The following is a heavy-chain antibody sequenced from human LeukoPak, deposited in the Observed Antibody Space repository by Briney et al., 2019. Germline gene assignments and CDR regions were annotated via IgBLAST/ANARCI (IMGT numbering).Heavy chain of an antibody. D-gene: IGHD6-13*01. CDR3: ARGRAAAAGL. CDR2: INHSGST. Sequence: PSETLSLTCAVYGGSFSGYYWSWIRQPPGKGLEWIGEINHSGSTNYNPSLKSRVTISVDTSKNQFSLKLSSVTAADTAVYYCARGRAAAAGLWGQGTLVTVSS. V-gene: IGHV4-34*01. J-gene: IGHJ4*02. CDR1: GGSFSGYY.